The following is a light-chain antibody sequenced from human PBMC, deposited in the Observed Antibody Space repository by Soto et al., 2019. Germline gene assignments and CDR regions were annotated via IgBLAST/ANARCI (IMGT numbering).Light chain of an antibody. J-gene: IGKJ3*01. V-gene: IGKV3-15*01. CDR1: QSISSN. CDR2: GAS. CDR3: QQYNNWPFT. Sequence: EIVMTQSPATLSVSPGERATLSCRASQSISSNLAWYQQKPGQAPRLLIYGASTRATGIPATFSGSGSRTELTLTISSLQSEDFAVYYCQQYNNWPFTFGPGTTVDIK.